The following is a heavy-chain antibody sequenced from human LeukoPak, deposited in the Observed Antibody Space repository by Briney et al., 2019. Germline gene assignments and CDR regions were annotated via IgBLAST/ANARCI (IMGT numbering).Heavy chain of an antibody. CDR2: IRYDGSNK. CDR1: GSTFSSYG. V-gene: IGHV3-30*02. D-gene: IGHD5-12*01. CDR3: ARDRVGRGYSGYDSGY. J-gene: IGHJ4*02. Sequence: PGGSLRLSCAASGSTFSSYGMHWVRQAPGKGLEWVAFIRYDGSNKYYADSVKGRFTISRDNAKNSLYLQMNSLRAEDTAVYYCARDRVGRGYSGYDSGYWGQGTLVTVSS.